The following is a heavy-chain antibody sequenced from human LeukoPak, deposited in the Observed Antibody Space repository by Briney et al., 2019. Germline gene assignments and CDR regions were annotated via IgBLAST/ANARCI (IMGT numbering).Heavy chain of an antibody. D-gene: IGHD3-22*01. CDR2: IRGSGHRT. Sequence: PGGSLRLSCAASGFTFSSYAMNWVRQAPGKGLEWVSVIRGSGHRTNYAGSVKGRFTISRDNSRNTLHLQMKSLRAEDTAVYYCAKDVLYGNSDYFANYFDYWGQGALVTVSS. J-gene: IGHJ4*02. CDR3: AKDVLYGNSDYFANYFDY. V-gene: IGHV3-23*01. CDR1: GFTFSSYA.